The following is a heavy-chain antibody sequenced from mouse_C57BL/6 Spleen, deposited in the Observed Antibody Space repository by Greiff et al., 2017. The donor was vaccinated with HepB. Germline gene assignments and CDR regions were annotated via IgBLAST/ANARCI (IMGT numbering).Heavy chain of an antibody. CDR2: ISSGSSTI. D-gene: IGHD4-1*01. CDR3: ARPRMTLNWDYFDY. Sequence: EVHLVESGGGLVKPGGSLKLSCAASGFTFSDYGMHWVRQAPEKGLEWVAYISSGSSTIYYADTVKGRFTISRDNAKNTLFLQMTSLRSEDTAMYYCARPRMTLNWDYFDYWGQGTTLTVSS. CDR1: GFTFSDYG. J-gene: IGHJ2*01. V-gene: IGHV5-17*01.